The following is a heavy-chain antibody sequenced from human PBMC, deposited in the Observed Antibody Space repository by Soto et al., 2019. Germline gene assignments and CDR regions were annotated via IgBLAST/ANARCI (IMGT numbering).Heavy chain of an antibody. CDR2: IYHSGST. J-gene: IGHJ5*02. CDR3: ARVPDR. V-gene: IGHV4-30-2*01. Sequence: SETLSLTCAVSGGSICSGVYSWSWIRQPPGKGLEWIGYIYHSGSTYYNPSLESRVTISVDRSKNQFSLKLSSVTAADTAVYYCARVPDRWGQGTLVTVS. D-gene: IGHD2-2*01. CDR1: GGSICSGVYS.